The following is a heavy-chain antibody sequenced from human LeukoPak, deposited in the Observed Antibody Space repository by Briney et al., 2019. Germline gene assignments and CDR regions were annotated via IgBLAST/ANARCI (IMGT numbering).Heavy chain of an antibody. CDR2: IKTDGSEK. Sequence: GGSLRLSCAASGFTFSSYAMHWVRQAPGKGLEWVANIKTDGSEKVYVDSLKGRFTTSRDNAKNSLYLQMNSLRAEDTAVYYCARIRGDYFDYWGQGTLVTVSS. CDR3: ARIRGDYFDY. J-gene: IGHJ4*02. CDR1: GFTFSSYA. V-gene: IGHV3-7*01. D-gene: IGHD3-10*01.